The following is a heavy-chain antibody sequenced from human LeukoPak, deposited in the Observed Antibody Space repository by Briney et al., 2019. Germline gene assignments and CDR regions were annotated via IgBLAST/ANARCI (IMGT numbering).Heavy chain of an antibody. J-gene: IGHJ5*02. CDR3: ARGAVVAAAGPLWYNWFDP. CDR2: ISSSSSTI. CDR1: GFTFSSYS. Sequence: PGGSLRLSCAASGFTFSSYSMNWVRQAPGKGLEWVSYISSSSSTIYYADSVKGRFTISRDNAKNSLYLQMNSLRAEDTAVYYCARGAVVAAAGPLWYNWFDPWGQGTLVTVSS. D-gene: IGHD6-13*01. V-gene: IGHV3-48*01.